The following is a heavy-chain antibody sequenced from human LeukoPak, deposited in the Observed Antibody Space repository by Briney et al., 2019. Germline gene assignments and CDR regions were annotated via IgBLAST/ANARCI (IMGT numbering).Heavy chain of an antibody. D-gene: IGHD6-19*01. CDR1: GYTFTSYG. J-gene: IGHJ6*02. V-gene: IGHV1-18*01. CDR2: ISAYNGNT. Sequence: GASVKVSCKASGYTFTSYGISWVRQAPGQGLEWMGWISAYNGNTNYAQKLQGRVTMTTDTSTSTAYMELRSLRSDDTAVYYCARDRGDSSGWYGAYYYYYYGMDVWGQGTTVTVSS. CDR3: ARDRGDSSGWYGAYYYYYYGMDV.